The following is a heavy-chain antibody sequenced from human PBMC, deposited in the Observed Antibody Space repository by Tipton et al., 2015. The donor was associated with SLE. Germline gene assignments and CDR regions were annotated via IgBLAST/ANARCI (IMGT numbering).Heavy chain of an antibody. CDR3: AKGNDYSSYYYYYGMDV. CDR1: GYTFTNYA. J-gene: IGHJ6*02. V-gene: IGHV7-4-1*02. Sequence: QLVQSGAEVKKPGASVKVSCKASGYTFTNYAMNWVRQTPGQGLEWMGWINTNTGNPTYAQGFTGRFVFSLDTSVSTAYLQISSLKTEDTAIYYCAKGNDYSSYYYYYGMDVWGQGTTVTVSS. D-gene: IGHD4-11*01. CDR2: INTNTGNP.